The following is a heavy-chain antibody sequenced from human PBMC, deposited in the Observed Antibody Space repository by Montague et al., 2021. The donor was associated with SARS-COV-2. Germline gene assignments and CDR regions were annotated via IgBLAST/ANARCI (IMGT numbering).Heavy chain of an antibody. J-gene: IGHJ2*01. Sequence: SETLSLTCSVSGGSINNYYWGWARQSPGKGLEWIGYIYYSGSVTTSYNPSLKSRVSISVDTSENRFSLKLTSVTAADTAVYYCARRGGGEVFARFMYWYFDVWSRGSLVTVSS. D-gene: IGHD2-21*01. CDR2: IYYSGSVTT. V-gene: IGHV4-59*13. CDR1: GGSINNYY. CDR3: ARRGGGEVFARFMYWYFDV.